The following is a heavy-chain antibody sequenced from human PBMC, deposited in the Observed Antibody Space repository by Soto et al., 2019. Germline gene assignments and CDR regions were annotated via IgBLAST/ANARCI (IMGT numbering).Heavy chain of an antibody. V-gene: IGHV1-3*01. CDR3: ARPSRSVWFGELFIPFDY. CDR1: GYTFTSYA. J-gene: IGHJ4*02. D-gene: IGHD3-10*01. Sequence: ASVKVSCKASGYTFTSYAMHWVRQAPGQRLEWMGWINAGNGNTKYSQKFQGRVTITRDTSASTAYMELSSLRSEETAVYYCARPSRSVWFGELFIPFDYWGQGTLVTVSS. CDR2: INAGNGNT.